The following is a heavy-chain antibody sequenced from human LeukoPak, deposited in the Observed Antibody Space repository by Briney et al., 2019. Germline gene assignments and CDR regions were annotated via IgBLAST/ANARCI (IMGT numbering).Heavy chain of an antibody. J-gene: IGHJ5*02. D-gene: IGHD3-3*01. CDR1: GGSISSSSYY. Sequence: SETLSLTCTVSGGSISSSSYYWGWIRQPPGKGPEWIGSIYYSGSTYYNPSLKSRVTISVDTSKNQFSLKLSSVTAADTAVYYCARYSRDYDFWSGYSDHNWFDPWGQGTLVTVSS. CDR2: IYYSGST. V-gene: IGHV4-39*01. CDR3: ARYSRDYDFWSGYSDHNWFDP.